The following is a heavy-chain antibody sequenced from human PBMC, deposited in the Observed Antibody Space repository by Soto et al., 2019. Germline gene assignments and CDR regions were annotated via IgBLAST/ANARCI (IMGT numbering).Heavy chain of an antibody. CDR1: GFTFSSYG. CDR2: IWYDGSNK. J-gene: IGHJ3*02. Sequence: GGSLRLSCAASGFTFSSYGMHWVRQAPGKGLEWVAVIWYDGSNKYYADSVKGRFTISRDNSKNTLYLQMNSLRAEDTAVYYCARREGYYYDSIGDAFDIWGQGTMVTVSS. CDR3: ARREGYYYDSIGDAFDI. V-gene: IGHV3-33*01. D-gene: IGHD3-22*01.